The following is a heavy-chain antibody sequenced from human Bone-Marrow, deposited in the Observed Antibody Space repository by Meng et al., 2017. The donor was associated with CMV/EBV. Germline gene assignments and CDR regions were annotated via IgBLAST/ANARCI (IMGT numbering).Heavy chain of an antibody. CDR3: ARRVEWLLFDY. CDR1: GFTFDDYG. V-gene: IGHV3-20*04. D-gene: IGHD3-3*01. CDR2: INWNGGST. J-gene: IGHJ4*02. Sequence: SCAASGFTFDDYGMGWVRQAPGKGLEWVSGINWNGGSTGYADSVKGRFTISRDNAKNSLYLQMNSLRAEDTALYYCARRVEWLLFDYWGQGTLVTVSS.